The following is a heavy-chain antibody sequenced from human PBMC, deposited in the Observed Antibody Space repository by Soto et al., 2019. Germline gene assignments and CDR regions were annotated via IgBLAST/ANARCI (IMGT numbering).Heavy chain of an antibody. V-gene: IGHV3-30-3*01. Sequence: PGGSLRLSCAASGFIFSNYDMHWVRQAPGKGLEWVAVISFDGNKKDYADSVKGRFTISRDNSKNTLYLQMNSLRADDAAVYYCAKYHYDSNEYYSHFDYWGQGTLVTVSS. J-gene: IGHJ4*02. CDR2: ISFDGNKK. CDR3: AKYHYDSNEYYSHFDY. CDR1: GFIFSNYD. D-gene: IGHD3-22*01.